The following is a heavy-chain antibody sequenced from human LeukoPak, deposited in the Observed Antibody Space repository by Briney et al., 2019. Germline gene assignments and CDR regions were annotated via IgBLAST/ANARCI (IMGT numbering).Heavy chain of an antibody. J-gene: IGHJ5*02. Sequence: SVKVSCKASGGTFSSYAISWVRRAPGQGLEWMGGIIPIFGTANYAQKFQGRVTITADESTSTAYMELSSLRSEDTAVYYCARVGGYCSSTSCYDNWFDPWGQGTLVTVSS. CDR2: IIPIFGTA. D-gene: IGHD2-2*01. CDR3: ARVGGYCSSTSCYDNWFDP. CDR1: GGTFSSYA. V-gene: IGHV1-69*13.